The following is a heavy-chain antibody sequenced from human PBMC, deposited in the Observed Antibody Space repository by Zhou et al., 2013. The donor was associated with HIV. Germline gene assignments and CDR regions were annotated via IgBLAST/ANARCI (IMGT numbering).Heavy chain of an antibody. V-gene: IGHV1-18*01. CDR3: ARVSISGTTSNFDY. J-gene: IGHJ4*02. CDR1: DYSFNKFG. CDR2: ISGRDDDS. D-gene: IGHD1-20*01. Sequence: QVQLRQSGPEVXKPGASVRVSCKAVDYSFNKFGISWVRQAPGQGLEWLGWISGRDDDSNYSPRLQDRLNMTTDRSTSTAYLELTSLRSDDTAVYYCARVSISGTTSNFDYWGQGTLVTVSS.